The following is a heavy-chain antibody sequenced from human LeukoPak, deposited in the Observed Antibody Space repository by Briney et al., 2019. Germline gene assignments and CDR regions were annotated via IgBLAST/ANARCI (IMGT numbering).Heavy chain of an antibody. CDR3: ARGYYDILTGYYRALDY. CDR1: GGTFSGYA. CDR2: ILPIFGTA. Sequence: ASVKVSCKASGGTFSGYAISWVRQAPGQGLEWMGGILPIFGTANYAQKFQGRVTNTADESTSTAYMELSSLRSEDTAVYYCARGYYDILTGYYRALDYWGQGTPVTVSS. D-gene: IGHD3-9*01. J-gene: IGHJ4*02. V-gene: IGHV1-69*13.